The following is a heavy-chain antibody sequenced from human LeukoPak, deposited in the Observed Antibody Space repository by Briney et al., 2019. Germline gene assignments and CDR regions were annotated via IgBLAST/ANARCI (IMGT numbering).Heavy chain of an antibody. V-gene: IGHV4-34*01. D-gene: IGHD3-16*02. Sequence: SETLSLTCAVYGGSFSGYYWSWIRQPPGKGLEWIGEINHSGSTNYNPSLKSRVTISVDTSKNQFSLKLSSVTAADTAVYYCARGGNTYDYVWGSYRYNALGYWGQGTLVTVSS. CDR3: ARGGNTYDYVWGSYRYNALGY. CDR1: GGSFSGYY. J-gene: IGHJ4*02. CDR2: INHSGST.